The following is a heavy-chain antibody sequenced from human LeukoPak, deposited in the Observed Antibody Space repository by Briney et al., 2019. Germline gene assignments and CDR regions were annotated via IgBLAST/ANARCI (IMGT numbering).Heavy chain of an antibody. D-gene: IGHD2-2*01. J-gene: IGHJ5*02. V-gene: IGHV1-69*13. Sequence: GASVKVSCKASGGTFSSYAISWVRQAPGQGLEWMGGIIPIFGTANYAQKFQGRVTITADESTSTAYMELSSLRSEDTAVYYCASEGVVVPAAPRGNWFDPWGQGTLVTVSS. CDR3: ASEGVVVPAAPRGNWFDP. CDR1: GGTFSSYA. CDR2: IIPIFGTA.